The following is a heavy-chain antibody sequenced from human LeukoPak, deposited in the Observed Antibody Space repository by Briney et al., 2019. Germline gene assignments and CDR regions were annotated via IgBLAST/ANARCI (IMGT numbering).Heavy chain of an antibody. CDR2: IYHSGST. CDR1: GYSISSGYY. V-gene: IGHV4-38-2*02. Sequence: SETLSLTCTVSGYSISSGYYWGWIRQPPGKGLEWIGSIYHSGSTYYNPSLKSRVTISVDTSKNQFSLKLSSVTAADTAVYYCARDPGGITMIVVAFDIWGQGTMVTVSS. CDR3: ARDPGGITMIVVAFDI. D-gene: IGHD3-22*01. J-gene: IGHJ3*02.